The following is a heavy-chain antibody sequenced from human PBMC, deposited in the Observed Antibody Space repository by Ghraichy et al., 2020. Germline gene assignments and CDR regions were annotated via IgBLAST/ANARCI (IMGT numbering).Heavy chain of an antibody. V-gene: IGHV3-53*01. CDR2: IYSGGST. CDR1: GFTVGSNY. D-gene: IGHD6-19*01. J-gene: IGHJ4*02. Sequence: GGSLRLSCAASGFTVGSNYMTWVRQAPGKGLEWVSAIYSGGSTYYADSVKGRFTISRDNSKNTLYLQMNSLRAEDTAVYYCARGLSSSGWPPGPGYWGQGTLVTVSS. CDR3: ARGLSSSGWPPGPGY.